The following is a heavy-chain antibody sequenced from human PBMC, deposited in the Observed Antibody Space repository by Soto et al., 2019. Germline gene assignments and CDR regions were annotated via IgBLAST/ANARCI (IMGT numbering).Heavy chain of an antibody. Sequence: QVQLQESGPGLVKPSQTLSLTCTVSGGSISSGRYYWSWIRQHSGKGLEWIGYIHYSGSTYYNPSLKSRVTVSVDTSKNQFSLKLSSVTAADTAVYYCARSPGYSSGWYVDYWGQGTLVTVSS. CDR2: IHYSGST. J-gene: IGHJ4*02. V-gene: IGHV4-31*03. CDR1: GGSISSGRYY. CDR3: ARSPGYSSGWYVDY. D-gene: IGHD6-19*01.